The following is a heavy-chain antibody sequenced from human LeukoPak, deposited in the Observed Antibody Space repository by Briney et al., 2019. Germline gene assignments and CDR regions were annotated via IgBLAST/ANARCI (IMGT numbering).Heavy chain of an antibody. CDR1: GYTFTSYY. CDR2: INPSGGST. CDR3: ARFYCRSTSCSPLRDYYMDV. J-gene: IGHJ6*03. Sequence: ASVKVSCKASGYTFTSYYMHWVRQAPGQGLEWMGIINPSGGSTSYAQKFQGRVTMTRDTSTSTVYMELSSLRSEDTAVYYCARFYCRSTSCSPLRDYYMDVWGKGTTVTVSS. D-gene: IGHD2-2*01. V-gene: IGHV1-46*01.